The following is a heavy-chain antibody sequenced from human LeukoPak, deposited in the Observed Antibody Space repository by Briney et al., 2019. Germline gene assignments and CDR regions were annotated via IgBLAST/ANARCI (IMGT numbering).Heavy chain of an antibody. CDR1: GFTFSSYA. Sequence: GGSLRLSCAASGFTFSSYAMSWVRQAPGKGLEWVSAISGSGGSTYYADSVKGRFTISRDNSKNTLYLQINSLRAEDTAVYYCAKVKNYGGNYYYYGMDVWGQGTTVTVSS. CDR3: AKVKNYGGNYYYYGMDV. V-gene: IGHV3-23*01. D-gene: IGHD1-7*01. J-gene: IGHJ6*02. CDR2: ISGSGGST.